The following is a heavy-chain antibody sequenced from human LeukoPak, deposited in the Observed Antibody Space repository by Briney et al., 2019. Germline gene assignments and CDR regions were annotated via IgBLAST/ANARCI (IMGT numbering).Heavy chain of an antibody. J-gene: IGHJ5*02. D-gene: IGHD3-3*01. CDR1: GFTFSSYW. V-gene: IGHV3-74*01. CDR2: INSDGSST. CDR3: ARDPPYYDFWSGYPKNWFDP. Sequence: GGSLRLSCAASGFTFSSYWMYWVRQAPGKGLVWVSRINSDGSSTSYADSVKGRFTTSRDNAKNTLYLQMNSLRAEDTAVYYCARDPPYYDFWSGYPKNWFDPWGQGTLVTVSS.